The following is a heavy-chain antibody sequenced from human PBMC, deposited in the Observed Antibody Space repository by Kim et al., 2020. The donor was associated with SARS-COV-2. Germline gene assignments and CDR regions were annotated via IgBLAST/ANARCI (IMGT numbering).Heavy chain of an antibody. CDR3: ARIPNNYYGSGSYNFDY. D-gene: IGHD3-10*01. V-gene: IGHV4-59*01. J-gene: IGHJ4*02. Sequence: LKSRVTISVDTSKNQFSLKLSSVTAADTAVYYCARIPNNYYGSGSYNFDYWGQGTLVTVSS.